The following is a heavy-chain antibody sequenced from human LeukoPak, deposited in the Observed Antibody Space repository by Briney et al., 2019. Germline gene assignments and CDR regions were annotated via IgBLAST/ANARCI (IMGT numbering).Heavy chain of an antibody. J-gene: IGHJ4*02. V-gene: IGHV3-64D*09. CDR1: GFTFSSYA. Sequence: GGSLRLSCAAPGFTFSSYALSWVRQAPGKGLEYVSGITSTGGTTYYADSLKGRFTISRDNSENTLYLQMSSLRPEDTALYYCVKRSCSGGTCPLDYWGQGTLVTVSS. D-gene: IGHD2-15*01. CDR2: ITSTGGTT. CDR3: VKRSCSGGTCPLDY.